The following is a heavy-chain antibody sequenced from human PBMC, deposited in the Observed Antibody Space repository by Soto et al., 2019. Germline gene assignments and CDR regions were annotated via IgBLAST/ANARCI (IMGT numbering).Heavy chain of an antibody. CDR2: INAGNGNT. J-gene: IGHJ4*02. Sequence: ASVKVSCKASGYTFTSYAMHWVRQAPGQRLEWMGWINAGNGNTKYSQKFQGRVTITRDTSASTAYMELSSLRSEDTAVYYCARSIVVVIAIDYWGQGTLVTVSS. V-gene: IGHV1-3*01. CDR1: GYTFTSYA. D-gene: IGHD2-21*01. CDR3: ARSIVVVIAIDY.